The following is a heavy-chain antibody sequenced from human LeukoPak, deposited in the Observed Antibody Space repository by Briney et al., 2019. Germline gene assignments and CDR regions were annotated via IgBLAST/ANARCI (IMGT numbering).Heavy chain of an antibody. J-gene: IGHJ4*02. Sequence: GGSLRLSCAASGFTFSSYAMHWVRQAPGKGLEWVAVISYDGSNKYYADSVKGRFTISRDNSKNTLYLQMNSLRAEDTAVYYCASGSEASIAARPPDYWGQGTLVTVSS. V-gene: IGHV3-30-3*01. CDR2: ISYDGSNK. CDR1: GFTFSSYA. CDR3: ASGSEASIAARPPDY. D-gene: IGHD6-6*01.